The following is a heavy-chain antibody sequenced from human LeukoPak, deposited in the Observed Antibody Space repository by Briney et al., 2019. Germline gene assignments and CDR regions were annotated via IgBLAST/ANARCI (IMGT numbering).Heavy chain of an antibody. CDR1: GFTVYSNY. D-gene: IGHD3-16*01. CDR2: INHNGNVN. Sequence: GGSLRLSCAASGFTVYSNYLSWARQAPGKGLEWVASINHNGNVNYYVDSVKGRFTISRDSAKNSLYLQMSNLRAEDTAVYFCARGGGLDVWGQGATVTVSS. CDR3: ARGGGLDV. V-gene: IGHV3-7*03. J-gene: IGHJ6*02.